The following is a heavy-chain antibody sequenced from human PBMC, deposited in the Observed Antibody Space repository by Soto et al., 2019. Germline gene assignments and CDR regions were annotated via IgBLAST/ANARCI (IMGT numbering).Heavy chain of an antibody. CDR2: ISYDGSNK. CDR3: ARDGTPALVVVPAAISGYFDY. D-gene: IGHD2-2*02. CDR1: GFTFSSHA. Sequence: GGSLRLSCAASGFTFSSHAMHWVRQAPGKGLEWVAVISYDGSNKYYADSVKGRFTISRDNSKNTLYLQMNSLRAEDTAVYYCARDGTPALVVVPAAISGYFDYWGQGTLVTVSS. J-gene: IGHJ4*02. V-gene: IGHV3-30-3*01.